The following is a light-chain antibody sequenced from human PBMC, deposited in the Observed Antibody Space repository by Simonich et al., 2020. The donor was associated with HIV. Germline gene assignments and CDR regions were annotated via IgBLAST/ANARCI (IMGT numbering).Light chain of an antibody. Sequence: QSALTQPASVSGSPGQSSNISCTGTSSDVGSYNLVSCNKLHPGKAPKLIIYEGSKRPSGVSNRFSGSKSGNTASLTISGLQAEDEADYYCCSYAGSSTYVFGTGTKVTVL. J-gene: IGLJ1*01. CDR1: SSDVGSYNL. V-gene: IGLV2-23*01. CDR3: CSYAGSSTYV. CDR2: EGS.